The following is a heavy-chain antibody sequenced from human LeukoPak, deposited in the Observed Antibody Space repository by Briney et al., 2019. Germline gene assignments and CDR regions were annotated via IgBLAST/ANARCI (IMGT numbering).Heavy chain of an antibody. CDR2: ISGSGDNT. D-gene: IGHD2-15*01. CDR1: GFTFSNYA. V-gene: IGHV3-23*01. J-gene: IGHJ4*02. Sequence: PGGSLRLSCAVSGFTFSNYAMSWVRQAPGKGLEWVSVISGSGDNTYYTGSVKGRFTISRDNSRNTLYLQMNSLRAEDTAVYYCAKDGGSSCYSPIDYWGQGALVTVSS. CDR3: AKDGGSSCYSPIDY.